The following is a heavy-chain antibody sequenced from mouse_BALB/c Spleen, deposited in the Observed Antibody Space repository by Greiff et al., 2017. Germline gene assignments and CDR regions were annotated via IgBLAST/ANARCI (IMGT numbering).Heavy chain of an antibody. D-gene: IGHD2-14*01. CDR1: GYSITSDYA. CDR2: ISYNGST. CDR3: ASSRFTRLYAMDY. J-gene: IGHJ4*01. Sequence: EVQLQESGPGLVKPSQSLSLTCTVTGYSITSDYAWNWIRQFPGNILEWMGYISYNGSTSYNPSFKSRISITRDTSKNQFFLQLNSVTTEDTATDYCASSRFTRLYAMDYWGQGTSVTVSS. V-gene: IGHV3-2*02.